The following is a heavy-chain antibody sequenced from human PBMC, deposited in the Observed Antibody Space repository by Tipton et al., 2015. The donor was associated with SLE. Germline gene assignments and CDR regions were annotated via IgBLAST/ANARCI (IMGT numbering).Heavy chain of an antibody. J-gene: IGHJ4*02. CDR1: GGSISSGGYY. CDR2: IYYSGST. CDR3: ARGGTYYDYDY. V-gene: IGHV4-31*03. D-gene: IGHD3-3*01. Sequence: TLSLTCTVSGGSISSGGYYWSWIRQHPGKGLEWIGYIYYSGSTYYNPSLKSRVTISVDMSKNQFSLKLSSVTAADTAVYYCARGGTYYDYDYWGQGTLVTVSS.